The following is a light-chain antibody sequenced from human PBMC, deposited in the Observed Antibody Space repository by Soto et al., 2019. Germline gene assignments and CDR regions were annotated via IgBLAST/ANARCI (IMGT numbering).Light chain of an antibody. V-gene: IGKV1-12*01. J-gene: IGKJ3*01. CDR3: QQSDRFPFT. CDR1: QDIGTW. CDR2: VAS. Sequence: DIQLTQSPSSVSASVGDRVTITCRASQDIGTWLAWYQQKPGKAPKLLIYVASNLQSGVPSRFSGAGSGTDFNLNITSLQRGHFATYLCQQSDRFPFTFGPGTKVEFK.